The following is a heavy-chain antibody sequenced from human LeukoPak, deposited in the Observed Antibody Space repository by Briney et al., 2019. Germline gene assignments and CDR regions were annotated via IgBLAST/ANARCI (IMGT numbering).Heavy chain of an antibody. Sequence: ASVKVSCKASGYTFTSYGISWVRQAPGQGLEWMGWISAYNGNTNYAQKLQGKATMTTDTSTSTAYMELRSLRSDDTAVYYCARDVFRIAARGYMDVWGKGTTVTISS. CDR3: ARDVFRIAARGYMDV. CDR1: GYTFTSYG. D-gene: IGHD6-6*01. J-gene: IGHJ6*03. V-gene: IGHV1-18*01. CDR2: ISAYNGNT.